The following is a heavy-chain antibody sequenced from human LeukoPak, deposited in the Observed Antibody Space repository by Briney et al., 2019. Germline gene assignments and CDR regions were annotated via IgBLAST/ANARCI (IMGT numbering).Heavy chain of an antibody. V-gene: IGHV4-59*01. CDR2: IYYSGST. CDR1: GGSISSYY. CDR3: ARAKAARPNWFDP. Sequence: PSETLSLTCTVSGGSISSYYWSWIRQPPGKGLEWIGYIYYSGSTNYNPSLKGRVTISVDTSKNQFSLKLSSVTAADTAVYYCARAKAARPNWFDPWGQGTLVTVSS. J-gene: IGHJ5*02. D-gene: IGHD6-6*01.